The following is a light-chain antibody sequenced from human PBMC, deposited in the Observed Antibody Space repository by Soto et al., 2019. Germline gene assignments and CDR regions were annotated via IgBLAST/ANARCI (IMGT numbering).Light chain of an antibody. CDR2: DAS. V-gene: IGKV3-11*01. CDR3: QQRSEWPPLT. CDR1: HSVNSY. J-gene: IGKJ4*01. Sequence: EIVLTQSPATLSLSPGERATLSCRASHSVNSYLAWYQQKPGQAPRLLIYDASKRATDVPARFSGSGSGTDFTLTISSLAPEAFAVYYCQQRSEWPPLTFGGGTKVEIK.